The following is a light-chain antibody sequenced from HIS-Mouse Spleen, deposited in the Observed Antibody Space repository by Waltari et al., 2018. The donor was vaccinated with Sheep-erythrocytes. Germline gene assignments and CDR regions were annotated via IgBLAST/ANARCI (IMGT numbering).Light chain of an antibody. CDR2: AAS. Sequence: DIQMTQSPSSLSASVGDRVTITCRASQSISSYLNWYQQKPGKAPKLLYYAASSLQSGVPSRFSGSGSGTDFTLTISSLQPEDFATYYCQRSYSTPQFTFGPGTKVDIK. CDR3: QRSYSTPQFT. CDR1: QSISSY. J-gene: IGKJ3*01. V-gene: IGKV1-39*01.